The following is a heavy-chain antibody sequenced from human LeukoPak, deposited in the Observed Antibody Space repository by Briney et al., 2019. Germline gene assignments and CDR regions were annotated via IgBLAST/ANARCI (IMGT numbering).Heavy chain of an antibody. CDR1: GFTFNSYW. D-gene: IGHD3-16*01. CDR2: INSDGSST. J-gene: IGHJ1*01. CDR3: VRMLINEF. V-gene: IGHV3-74*01. Sequence: PWGSLTLPHAASGFTFNSYWNHWVRQAPGQGLVWVSRINSDGSSTNYADSVKGRFTISRDNAKNTLYLQMNSLRAEDTAVYYCVRMLINEFWGQGTLVTVSS.